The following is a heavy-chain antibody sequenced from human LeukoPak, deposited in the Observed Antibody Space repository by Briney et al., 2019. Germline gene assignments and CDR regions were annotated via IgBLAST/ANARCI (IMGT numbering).Heavy chain of an antibody. Sequence: GGSLRLSCAASGFTFSDYYMSWIRQAPGKGLDWVSYISSSSSYTNYADSVKGRFTISRDKAKNSLYLQMNSLRAEDTAVYYCARDRPDSSGYYYPYWYFDLWGRGTLVTVSS. CDR3: ARDRPDSSGYYYPYWYFDL. J-gene: IGHJ2*01. D-gene: IGHD3-22*01. CDR2: ISSSSSYT. V-gene: IGHV3-11*06. CDR1: GFTFSDYY.